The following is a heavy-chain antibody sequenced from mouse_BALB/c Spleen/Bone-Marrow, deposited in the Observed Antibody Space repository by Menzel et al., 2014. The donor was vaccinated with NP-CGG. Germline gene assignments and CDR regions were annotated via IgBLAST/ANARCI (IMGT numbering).Heavy chain of an antibody. D-gene: IGHD2-2*01. CDR3: ARSYGYERSWFAY. CDR2: INPNSGGT. Sequence: DVQLQESGPEVVKPGASVKISCKTSGYTFTEYTMHWVKQSHGKSLEWIGGINPNSGGTTYNQKFKGKATLTVDKSSSTAYMELRSLTSEDSAVYYCARSYGYERSWFAYWGQGTLVTVSA. J-gene: IGHJ3*01. CDR1: GYTFTEYT. V-gene: IGHV1-18*01.